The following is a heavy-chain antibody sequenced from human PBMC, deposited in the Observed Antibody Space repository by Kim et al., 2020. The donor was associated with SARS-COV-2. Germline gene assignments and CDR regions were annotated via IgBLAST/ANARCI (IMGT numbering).Heavy chain of an antibody. CDR2: IKSRSDGGTT. V-gene: IGHV3-15*05. Sequence: GGSLRLSCAASGFTFTNAWMGWVRQAPGKGLEWVGHIKSRSDGGTTEFATPVKGRFSISGDDSEATMYLHMISLKIEDSAVYFCVTRAWGTPYYYYGLDVWGQGTTVTVSS. CDR1: GFTFTNAW. J-gene: IGHJ6*02. D-gene: IGHD3-16*01. CDR3: VTRAWGTPYYYYGLDV.